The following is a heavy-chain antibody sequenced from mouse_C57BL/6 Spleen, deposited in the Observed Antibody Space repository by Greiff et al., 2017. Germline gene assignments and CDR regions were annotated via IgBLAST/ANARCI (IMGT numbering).Heavy chain of an antibody. D-gene: IGHD4-1*01. CDR1: GFTFSDYG. J-gene: IGHJ1*03. CDR3: ARNWDIHWYFDV. V-gene: IGHV5-17*01. Sequence: EVMLVESGGGLVKPGGSLKLSCAASGFTFSDYGMHWVRQAPEKGLEWVAYISSGSSTIYYADTVKGRFTISRDNAKNTLFLQMTSLRSEDTAMYYCARNWDIHWYFDVWGTGTTVTVSS. CDR2: ISSGSSTI.